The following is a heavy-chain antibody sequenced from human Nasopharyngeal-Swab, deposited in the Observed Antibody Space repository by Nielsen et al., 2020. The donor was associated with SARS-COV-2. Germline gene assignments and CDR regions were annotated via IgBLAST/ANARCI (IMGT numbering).Heavy chain of an antibody. Sequence: ASVKVSCKVSGDRLTELSMHWVRQAPGKGLEWMGGFDAEDGERIYAQKFQGRVAMTEDRSTGTAYMELSGLRSEDTAIYYCATVIRSIFGVAYSNSAFDYWGQGTLVTVSS. V-gene: IGHV1-24*01. D-gene: IGHD3-3*01. CDR3: ATVIRSIFGVAYSNSAFDY. J-gene: IGHJ4*02. CDR1: GDRLTELS. CDR2: FDAEDGER.